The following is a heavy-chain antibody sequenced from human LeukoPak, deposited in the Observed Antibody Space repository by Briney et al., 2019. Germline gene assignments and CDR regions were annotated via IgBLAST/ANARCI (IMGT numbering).Heavy chain of an antibody. V-gene: IGHV1-46*01. CDR2: INPSGGST. CDR3: ARDVDCSGGSCYFAFDI. CDR1: GYTFTSYY. D-gene: IGHD2-15*01. Sequence: ASVTVSCTASGYTFTSYYMHWVRQAPGQGLEWMGLINPSGGSTSYAQKFQGRVTMTRDTSTSTVYMELSSLRSGDTAVYYCARDVDCSGGSCYFAFDIWGQGTMVTVSS. J-gene: IGHJ3*02.